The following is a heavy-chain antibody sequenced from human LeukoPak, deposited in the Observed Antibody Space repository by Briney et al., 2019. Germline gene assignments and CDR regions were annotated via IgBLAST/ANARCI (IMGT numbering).Heavy chain of an antibody. CDR2: TYYRSKWYN. CDR3: AREGSEGYLFDY. V-gene: IGHV6-1*01. CDR1: GDSVSSSSAA. D-gene: IGHD1-1*01. J-gene: IGHJ4*02. Sequence: SQTLSLTCAIPGDSVSSSSAAWSWIRQSPSRGLESLGRTYYRSKWYNDYAVSVKSRITINPDTSKNQFSLQLNSMTPEDTAVYYCAREGSEGYLFDYWGQGTLVSVSS.